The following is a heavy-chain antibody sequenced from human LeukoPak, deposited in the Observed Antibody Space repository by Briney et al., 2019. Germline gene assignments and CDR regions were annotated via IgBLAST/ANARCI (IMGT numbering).Heavy chain of an antibody. CDR2: IYYSGIT. J-gene: IGHJ6*03. D-gene: IGHD5-18*01. Sequence: PSGTLSLTCTVSGGSISSSSYYWGWIRHPPGEGLEWIGSIYYSGITYYNPSLKGRVTISVDTPKNQFSLKLSSVTAADTAVYYCARTTEGGYSYGYFYYYYMDVWGKGTTVTISS. CDR3: ARTTEGGYSYGYFYYYYMDV. CDR1: GGSISSSSYY. V-gene: IGHV4-39*07.